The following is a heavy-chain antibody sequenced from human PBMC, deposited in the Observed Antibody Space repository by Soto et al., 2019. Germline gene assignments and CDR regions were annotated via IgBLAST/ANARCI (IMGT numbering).Heavy chain of an antibody. CDR1: GFTFSSYG. CDR3: AKDHYNYGDYPYYFDY. CDR2: ISYDGSNK. V-gene: IGHV3-30*18. D-gene: IGHD4-17*01. Sequence: QVQLVESGGGVVQPGRSLRLSCAASGFTFSSYGMHWVRQAPGKGLEWVAVISYDGSNKYYADSVKGRFTISRDNSKNTLYLQMNSLRAEDTAVYYCAKDHYNYGDYPYYFDYWGQGTLVTVSS. J-gene: IGHJ4*02.